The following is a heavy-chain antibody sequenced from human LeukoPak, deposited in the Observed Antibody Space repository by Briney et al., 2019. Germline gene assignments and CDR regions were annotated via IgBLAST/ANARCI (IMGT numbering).Heavy chain of an antibody. V-gene: IGHV4-31*03. D-gene: IGHD2-2*01. CDR2: IYYSGST. CDR1: GGSISSGGYY. Sequence: SETLSLTCTVSGGSISSGGYYWSWIRQHPGKGLEWFGYIYYSGSTYYNPSLKSRVTISVDTSKNQFSLKLSSVTAADTAVYYCARAPRSIVVVPAATGSVDAFDIWGQGTMVTVSS. J-gene: IGHJ3*02. CDR3: ARAPRSIVVVPAATGSVDAFDI.